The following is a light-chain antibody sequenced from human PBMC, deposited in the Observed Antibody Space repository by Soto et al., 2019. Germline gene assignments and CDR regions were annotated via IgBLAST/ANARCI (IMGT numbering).Light chain of an antibody. CDR1: SSNIGARYE. V-gene: IGLV1-40*01. J-gene: IGLJ2*01. CDR3: QSYGSSLSGVV. Sequence: QSVLPQPPSVSGAPGQTVTISCTGSSSNIGARYEVHWYQQLPGTAPKLLIYEDIKRPSGIPDRVSGSKSGASAPLAITGLLSEDVAEYYCQSYGSSLSGVVFGGGTKLTVL. CDR2: EDI.